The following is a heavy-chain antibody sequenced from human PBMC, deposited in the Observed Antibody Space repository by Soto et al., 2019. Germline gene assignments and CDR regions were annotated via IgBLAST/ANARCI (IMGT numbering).Heavy chain of an antibody. V-gene: IGHV4-4*02. CDR3: ARDLGSEMNMVRGVIGGMDV. D-gene: IGHD3-10*01. Sequence: PSETLSLTCAVSGGPISSSNWWSWVRQPPGKGLEWIGEIYHSGSTNYNPSLKSRVTISVDKSKNQFSLKLSSVTAADTAVYYCARDLGSEMNMVRGVIGGMDVWGQGTTVTVSS. CDR1: GGPISSSNW. J-gene: IGHJ6*02. CDR2: IYHSGST.